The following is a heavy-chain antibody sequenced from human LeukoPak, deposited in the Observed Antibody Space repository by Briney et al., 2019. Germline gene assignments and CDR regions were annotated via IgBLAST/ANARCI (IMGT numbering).Heavy chain of an antibody. CDR1: GFTFSSYY. CDR2: ITASGTAI. V-gene: IGHV3-48*02. D-gene: IGHD6-19*01. Sequence: GGSLRLSCAASGFTFSSYYMNWVRQAPGKGLEWVSHITASGTAIFYADSVKGRFTISRDNAKNSLYLQMNSLRDEDTAVYYCARVSGWYQVAYYYFDYWGQGTLVTVSS. J-gene: IGHJ4*02. CDR3: ARVSGWYQVAYYYFDY.